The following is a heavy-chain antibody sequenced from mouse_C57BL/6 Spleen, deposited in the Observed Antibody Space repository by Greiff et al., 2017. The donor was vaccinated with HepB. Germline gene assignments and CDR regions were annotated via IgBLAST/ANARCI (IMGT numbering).Heavy chain of an antibody. CDR3: ASPLTRFAY. V-gene: IGHV1-64*01. D-gene: IGHD4-1*01. CDR1: GYTFTSYW. Sequence: VQLQQPGAELVKPGASVKLSCKASGYTFTSYWMHWVKQRPGQGLEWIGMIHPNSGSTNYNEKFKSKATLTVDKSSSTAYMQLSSLTSEDSAVYYCASPLTRFAYWGQGTLVTVSA. J-gene: IGHJ3*01. CDR2: IHPNSGST.